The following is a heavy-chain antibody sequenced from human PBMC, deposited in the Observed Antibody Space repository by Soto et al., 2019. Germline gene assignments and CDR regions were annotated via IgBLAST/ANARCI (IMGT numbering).Heavy chain of an antibody. D-gene: IGHD5-12*01. CDR1: GFIFSDYT. Sequence: GGSLRLSCAASGFIFSDYTINWVRQAPGKGPEWVSGVYDLDGTYYADSVRGRFTTSIGSSRTTVYLQMRDLRPEDTALYFCATWHLREHAYDIWGQGTMVTVSS. CDR2: VYDLDGT. CDR3: ATWHLREHAYDI. J-gene: IGHJ3*02. V-gene: IGHV3-53*01.